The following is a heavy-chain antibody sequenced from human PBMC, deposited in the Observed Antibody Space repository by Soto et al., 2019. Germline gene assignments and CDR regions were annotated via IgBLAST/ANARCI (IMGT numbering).Heavy chain of an antibody. CDR2: IYYTGST. J-gene: IGHJ6*02. CDR3: ARVWQLAAGRNYYYSGMDV. V-gene: IGHV4-59*01. CDR1: GGSISSYY. Sequence: SETLSLTCTVSGGSISSYYWSWIRQPPGKGLEWIGYIYYTGSTNYNPSLKSRVTISVDTSKNQFSLKLSSVTAADTAVYYCARVWQLAAGRNYYYSGMDVRGQGTTVTGSS. D-gene: IGHD6-13*01.